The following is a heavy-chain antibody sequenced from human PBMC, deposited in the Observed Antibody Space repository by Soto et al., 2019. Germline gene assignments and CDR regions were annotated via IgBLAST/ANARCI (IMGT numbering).Heavy chain of an antibody. D-gene: IGHD3-9*01. V-gene: IGHV4-34*01. CDR2: INHSGST. J-gene: IGHJ2*01. CDR1: GGSFSGYY. Sequence: SETLSLTCAVYGGSFSGYYWSWIRQPPGKGLEWIGEINHSGSTNYNPSLKSRVTISVDTSKNQFSLKLSSVTAADTAVYYCARARLRYFAKGRYFDLWGRGTLVTVSS. CDR3: ARARLRYFAKGRYFDL.